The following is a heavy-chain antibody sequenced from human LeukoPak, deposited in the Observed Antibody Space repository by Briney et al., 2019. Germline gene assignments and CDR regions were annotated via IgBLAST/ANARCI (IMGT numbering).Heavy chain of an antibody. J-gene: IGHJ4*02. Sequence: ASVKVSCKASGYTFTSYGISWVRQAPGQGLEWMGWISGYNGYTKYVQNLQGRVTITRNTSISTAYMELSSLRSEDTAVYYCARGWGYPGGDFDYWGQGTLVTVSS. V-gene: IGHV1-18*01. CDR3: ARGWGYPGGDFDY. CDR1: GYTFTSYG. CDR2: ISGYNGYT. D-gene: IGHD7-27*01.